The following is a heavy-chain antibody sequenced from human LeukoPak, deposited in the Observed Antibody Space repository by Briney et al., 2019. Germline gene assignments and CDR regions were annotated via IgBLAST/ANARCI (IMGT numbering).Heavy chain of an antibody. CDR1: GYTVTKFG. CDR3: ARESNYYDTRGYQTYYFDY. Sequence: GASVTVSCKASGYTVTKFGISWVRQAPGQGLEWLGWISAYNGQTHYAQKFQGRVTMTTDSSTNTAYMDLLSLRSDDTAVYYCARESNYYDTRGYQTYYFDYWGQGTLVTASS. J-gene: IGHJ4*02. V-gene: IGHV1-18*01. D-gene: IGHD3-22*01. CDR2: ISAYNGQT.